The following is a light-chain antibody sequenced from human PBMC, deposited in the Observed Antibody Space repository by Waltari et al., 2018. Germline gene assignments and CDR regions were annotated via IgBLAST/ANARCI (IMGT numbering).Light chain of an antibody. CDR3: QTWDTVIHVV. Sequence: QLVLTQSPSASASLGASVTPTCTLSSGHSSYAIAWPQQQPEKGPRYLMKVNSDGSHSKGDGIPDRFSGSSSGAERYLTISSLQSEDEADYYCQTWDTVIHVVFGGGTKLTVL. CDR1: SGHSSYA. CDR2: VNSDGSH. J-gene: IGLJ2*01. V-gene: IGLV4-69*01.